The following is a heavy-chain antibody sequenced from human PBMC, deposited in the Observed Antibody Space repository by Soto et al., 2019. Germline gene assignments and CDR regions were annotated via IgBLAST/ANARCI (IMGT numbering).Heavy chain of an antibody. CDR1: GGIFSTYA. CDR2: IIPLFGTP. J-gene: IGHJ4*02. D-gene: IGHD3-10*01. CDR3: ARDRDDYGSGNYYNRIDF. Sequence: QVQLVQSGAEVKKPGSSVKVSCKASGGIFSTYAISWLRQAPGHGLEWMGGIIPLFGTPNYAQRFQGRVTITADESTSTAYMDLSRLRSEDTAVYYCARDRDDYGSGNYYNRIDFWGQGTLVTVSS. V-gene: IGHV1-69*01.